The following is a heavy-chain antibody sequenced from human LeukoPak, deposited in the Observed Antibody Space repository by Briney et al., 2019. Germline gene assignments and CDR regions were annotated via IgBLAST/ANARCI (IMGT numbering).Heavy chain of an antibody. V-gene: IGHV3-23*01. Sequence: GGSLRLSCAASGFTFSAYAMHWVRRAPGKGLHWVSAISSNAESAYYADSVQGRFTISRDNSKNMLYLQMDSLWAEDTAVYYCAKGAATLADGPDSWGQGTLATVSS. J-gene: IGHJ4*02. D-gene: IGHD6-13*01. CDR3: AKGAATLADGPDS. CDR1: GFTFSAYA. CDR2: ISSNAESA.